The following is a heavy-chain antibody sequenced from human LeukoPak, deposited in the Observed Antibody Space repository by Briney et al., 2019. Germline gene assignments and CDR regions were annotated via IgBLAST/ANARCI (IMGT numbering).Heavy chain of an antibody. CDR1: GYTFTGYY. D-gene: IGHD1-20*01. V-gene: IGHV1-2*06. CDR3: ARDDNWNQFDY. J-gene: IGHJ4*02. CDR2: INPNSGGT. Sequence: ASVKVSCKASGYTFTGYYMHWVRQAPGQGLEWMGRINPNSGGTNYAQKFQGRVTMARDTSISTAYMELSRLRSDDTAVYYCARDDNWNQFDYWGQGTLVTVSS.